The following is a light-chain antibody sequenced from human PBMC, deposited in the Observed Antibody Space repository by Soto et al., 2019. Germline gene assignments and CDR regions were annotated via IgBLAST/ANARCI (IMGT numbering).Light chain of an antibody. J-gene: IGKJ4*02. Sequence: EIVLTQSPATLSLSPGERATLSCRASQSVGNNLAWYQQKPGQAPGLLIYEASTRATGIPARFSGSGSGTDFTLHISSLEPEDFAVYYCQQHANWPLTFGGGTKVEIK. V-gene: IGKV3-11*01. CDR1: QSVGNN. CDR3: QQHANWPLT. CDR2: EAS.